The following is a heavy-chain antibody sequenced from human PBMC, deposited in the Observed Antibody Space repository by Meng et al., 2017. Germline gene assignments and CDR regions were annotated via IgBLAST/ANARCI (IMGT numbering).Heavy chain of an antibody. CDR1: GYTFTSYY. V-gene: IGHV1-46*01. CDR3: AREETYYDYVWGSYRYAFDI. Sequence: ASVKVSCKASGYTFTSYYMHWVRQAPGQGFEWMGIINPSGGSTSYAQKFQGRVTMTRDTSTSTVYMELSSLRSEDTAVYYCAREETYYDYVWGSYRYAFDIWGQGTMVTVSS. J-gene: IGHJ3*02. D-gene: IGHD3-16*02. CDR2: INPSGGST.